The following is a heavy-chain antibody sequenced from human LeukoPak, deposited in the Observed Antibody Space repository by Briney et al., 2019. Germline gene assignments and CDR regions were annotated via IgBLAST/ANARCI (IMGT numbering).Heavy chain of an antibody. CDR2: INPKSGGT. CDR1: GYTFTGYY. D-gene: IGHD2-8*01. J-gene: IGHJ4*02. CDR3: ARVRVRGYCTNGVCYGSLGY. Sequence: ASVKVSCKASGYTFTGYYMHWVRQAPGQGLEWMGWINPKSGGTNYAQKFQGRVTMTRDTSISTAYMELSRLRSDDTAVYYCARVRVRGYCTNGVCYGSLGYWGQGTLVTVSS. V-gene: IGHV1-2*02.